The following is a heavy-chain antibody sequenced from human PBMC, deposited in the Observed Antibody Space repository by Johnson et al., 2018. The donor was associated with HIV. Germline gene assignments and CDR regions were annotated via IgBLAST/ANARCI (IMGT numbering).Heavy chain of an antibody. Sequence: QVQLVESGGGVVQPGRSLRLSCAASGFTFSSYGMHWVRQAPGQGLEWVAAIGYDGDDKDYADFVKGRFTISRDNSRNTLYLHLNSLRAVDTAVYYCAKGMGLSIGELSDAFHFWGLGTVVTVSS. CDR3: AKGMGLSIGELSDAFHF. D-gene: IGHD3-10*01. CDR1: GFTFSSYG. J-gene: IGHJ3*01. V-gene: IGHV3-30*19. CDR2: IGYDGDDK.